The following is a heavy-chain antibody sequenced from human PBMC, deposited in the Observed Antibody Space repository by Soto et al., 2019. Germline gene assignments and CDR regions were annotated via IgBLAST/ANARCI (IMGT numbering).Heavy chain of an antibody. CDR1: GFTFSDYA. Sequence: GGSLRLSCAASGFTFSDYAMSWVRQAPGKGLEWVSAISGSGYNTFYADSVKGRFTISRDNSKNTLYLQMSSLRAEDMAVYYCAKGARIVVVPAANPFDYWGQGALVTV. CDR2: ISGSGYNT. D-gene: IGHD2-2*01. V-gene: IGHV3-23*01. CDR3: AKGARIVVVPAANPFDY. J-gene: IGHJ4*02.